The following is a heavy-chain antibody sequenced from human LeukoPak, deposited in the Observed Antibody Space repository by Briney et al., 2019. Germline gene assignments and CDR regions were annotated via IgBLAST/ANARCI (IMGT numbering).Heavy chain of an antibody. Sequence: PSETLSLTCTVSGGSISNNNYYWAWIRQPPGKGLECIGSIYYSGSPYYNPSLKSRVTISVDTSKNQFSLRVSSVTAADTAVYYCATWRTAKTGFDYWGQGTLVTVSS. CDR2: IYYSGSP. CDR3: ATWRTAKTGFDY. J-gene: IGHJ4*02. V-gene: IGHV4-39*01. CDR1: GGSISNNNYY. D-gene: IGHD1-1*01.